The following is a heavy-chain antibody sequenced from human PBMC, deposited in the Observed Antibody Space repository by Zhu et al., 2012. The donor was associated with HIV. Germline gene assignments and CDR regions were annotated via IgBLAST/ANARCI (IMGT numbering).Heavy chain of an antibody. J-gene: IGHJ4*02. V-gene: IGHV4-38-2*01. Sequence: QVQLQESGPGLVKPSETLSLTCAVSGYSISSGYYWGWIRQPPGKGLEWIGSIYHSGSTYYNPSLKSRVTISVDTSKNQFSLKLSSVTAADTAVYYCARHGTTPGITMIVVVITTSATWGQGTLVTVSS. CDR1: GYSISSGYY. CDR3: ARHGTTPGITMIVVVITTSAT. D-gene: IGHD3-22*01. CDR2: IYHSGST.